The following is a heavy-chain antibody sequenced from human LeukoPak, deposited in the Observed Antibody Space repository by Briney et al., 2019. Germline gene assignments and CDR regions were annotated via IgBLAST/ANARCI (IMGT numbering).Heavy chain of an antibody. CDR3: ARNRDGYNSFDY. J-gene: IGHJ4*02. V-gene: IGHV4-31*02. D-gene: IGHD5-24*01. CDR1: GASVTTGDYS. CDR2: MYYTGDL. Sequence: PSETLSLTCTVSGASVTTGDYSWSWIRQSPGKGLEWIAYMYYTGDLYFNPSLKGRVTISVDTSKNHFSLKLSSVTAADTAVYYCARNRDGYNSFDYWGQGTLVTVSS.